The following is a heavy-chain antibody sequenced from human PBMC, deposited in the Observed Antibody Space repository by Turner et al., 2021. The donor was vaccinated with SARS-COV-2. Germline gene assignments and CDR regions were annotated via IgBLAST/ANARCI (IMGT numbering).Heavy chain of an antibody. D-gene: IGHD2-2*03. CDR3: ARLMDSIDYYYGMDV. CDR1: GGSVSSSTYD. J-gene: IGHJ6*02. Sequence: QLQLQVSGTGLVKPSETLPLTCTVYGGSVSSSTYDWGWIRQPPGKGLEWIGSIYYSGITYYNPALKSRVTISVDTSKIQFSLKLSSVTAAETAVYYCARLMDSIDYYYGMDVLGQWTTVTGSS. V-gene: IGHV4-39*01. CDR2: IYYSGIT.